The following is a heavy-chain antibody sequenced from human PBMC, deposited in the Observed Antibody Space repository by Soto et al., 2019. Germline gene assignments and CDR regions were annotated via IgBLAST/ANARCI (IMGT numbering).Heavy chain of an antibody. D-gene: IGHD2-2*01. CDR2: IKQDGSEK. V-gene: IGHV3-7*05. CDR1: GVTCGKHG. CDR3: ATTKKGSSALFGFDF. Sequence: RLRYAAAGVTCGKHGVRWIRQTPGKGLEWVANIKQDGSEKYYVDSVKGRFTVSRDNAKNSLYLQMISLRAEDTAVYYCATTKKGSSALFGFDFCGQVALVT. J-gene: IGHJ4*02.